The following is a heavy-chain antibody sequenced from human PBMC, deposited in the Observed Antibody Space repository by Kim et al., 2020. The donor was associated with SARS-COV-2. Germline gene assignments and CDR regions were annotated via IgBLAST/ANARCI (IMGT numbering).Heavy chain of an antibody. D-gene: IGHD3-22*01. CDR2: IYYSGST. Sequence: SETLSLTCTVSGGSISSYYWSWIRQPPGKGLEWIGYIYYSGSTNYNPSLKSRVTISVDTHKNQFSLKLSSVTAADTAVYYCAGQSNYYDSSGYYSGYFDYWGQGTLVTVSS. V-gene: IGHV4-59*08. J-gene: IGHJ4*02. CDR1: GGSISSYY. CDR3: AGQSNYYDSSGYYSGYFDY.